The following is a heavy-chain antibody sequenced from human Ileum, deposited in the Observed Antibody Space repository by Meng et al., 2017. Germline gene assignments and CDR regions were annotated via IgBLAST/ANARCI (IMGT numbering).Heavy chain of an antibody. CDR1: EFTVSNNY. CDR3: AGHTELDC. CDR2: IYSGGNT. J-gene: IGHJ4*02. V-gene: IGHV3-66*04. Sequence: EGQRVESGGGVVQPGGSLRLSCAASEFTVSNNYMSWVRQAPGKGLEWVSLIYSGGNTKYADSVKGRFTISRDNSKNTLYLQMNSLRAEDTAVYYCAGHTELDCWGQGALVTVSS.